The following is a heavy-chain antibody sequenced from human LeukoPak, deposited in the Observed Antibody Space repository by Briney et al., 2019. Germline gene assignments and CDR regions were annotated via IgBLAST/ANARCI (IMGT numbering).Heavy chain of an antibody. CDR1: GYTFTSCD. V-gene: IGHV1-8*01. CDR2: MNTNSGNT. CDR3: TRGSSGRRDN. D-gene: IGHD6-19*01. J-gene: IGHJ4*02. Sequence: ASVKVSCKASGYTFTSCDINWVRQATGQGPQWMGWMNTNSGNTGYGQSFQGRITRTRDISIGTAYMELSNLTSEDTAIYYCTRGSSGRRDNWGQGTLVTVSA.